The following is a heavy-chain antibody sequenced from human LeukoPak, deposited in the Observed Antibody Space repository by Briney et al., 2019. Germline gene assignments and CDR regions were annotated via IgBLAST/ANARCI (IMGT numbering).Heavy chain of an antibody. V-gene: IGHV3-48*03. CDR3: ARHTYYYFYYYYYYMDV. CDR2: ISSSGSTI. J-gene: IGHJ6*03. CDR1: GFTFSSYE. D-gene: IGHD3-10*01. Sequence: EPGGSLRLSCAASGFTFSSYEMNWVRQAPGKGLEWVSYISSSGSTIYYADSVKGRFTISRDNAKNSLYLQMNSLRAEDTAVYYCARHTYYYFYYYYYYMDVWGKGTTVTISS.